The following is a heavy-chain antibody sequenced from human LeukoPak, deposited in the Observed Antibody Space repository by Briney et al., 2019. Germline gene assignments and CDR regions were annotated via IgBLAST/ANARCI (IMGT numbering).Heavy chain of an antibody. CDR3: ARDSSFDWLLPDY. CDR2: IKQDGSEK. D-gene: IGHD3-9*01. Sequence: PGGSLRLSCAASGFTFSSYWMHWVRQAPGKGLEWVANIKQDGSEKYYVDSVKGRFTISRDNAKNSLYLQMNSLRAEDTAVYYCARDSSFDWLLPDYWGQGTLVTVSS. V-gene: IGHV3-7*01. CDR1: GFTFSSYW. J-gene: IGHJ4*02.